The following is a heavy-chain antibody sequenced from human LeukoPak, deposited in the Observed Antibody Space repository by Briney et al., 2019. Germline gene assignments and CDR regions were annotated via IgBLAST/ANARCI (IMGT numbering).Heavy chain of an antibody. CDR3: ARDRGYSGYDLIPYFDY. J-gene: IGHJ4*02. CDR2: ISYDGSNK. Sequence: PGGSLRLSCATSGFNFSTFDMSWVRQAPGKGLEWVAVISYDGSNKYYADSVKGRFTISRDNSKNTLYLQMNSLRAEDTAVYYCARDRGYSGYDLIPYFDYWGQGTLVTVSS. V-gene: IGHV3-30-3*01. CDR1: GFNFSTFD. D-gene: IGHD5-12*01.